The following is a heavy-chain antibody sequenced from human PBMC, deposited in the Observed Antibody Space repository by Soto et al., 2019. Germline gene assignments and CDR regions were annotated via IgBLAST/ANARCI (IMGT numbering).Heavy chain of an antibody. V-gene: IGHV3-23*01. CDR2: ITGDGGDT. J-gene: IGHJ4*02. D-gene: IGHD5-18*01. CDR1: GFTFSSYA. CDR3: DTGPNFQYYFDS. Sequence: GGSLRLSCVVSGFTFSSYAMSWVRQAPGKGLEWVSAITGDGGDTFHADSVRGRLTISRDNSRNTLYLQMDSLRAEDTALYYSDTGPNFQYYFDSWGQGTPVTVSS.